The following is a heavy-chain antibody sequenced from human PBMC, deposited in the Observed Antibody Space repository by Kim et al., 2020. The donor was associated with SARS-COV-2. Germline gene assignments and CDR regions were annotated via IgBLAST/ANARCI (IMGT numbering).Heavy chain of an antibody. CDR2: IYYSGST. Sequence: SETLSLTCTVSGGSISSYYWSWIRQPPGKGLEWIGYIYYSGSTNYNPSLKSRVTISVDTSKNQFSLKLSSVTAADTAVYYCARVGRSSGYYYGDGVAWGMDVWGQGTTVTVSS. CDR1: GGSISSYY. CDR3: ARVGRSSGYYYGDGVAWGMDV. D-gene: IGHD3-22*01. V-gene: IGHV4-59*13. J-gene: IGHJ6*02.